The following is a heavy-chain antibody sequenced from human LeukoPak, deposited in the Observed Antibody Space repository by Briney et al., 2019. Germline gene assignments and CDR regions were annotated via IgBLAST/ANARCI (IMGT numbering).Heavy chain of an antibody. CDR3: ARDDYYYDSSASNYYFDY. Sequence: ASVKVSCKTSGYTFSGYYIHWVRQAPRQGLEWMGWINPNSGGTYYAQKFQGRVTMTRDTSIKTAYMELNRLTSDDTAVYYCARDDYYYDSSASNYYFDYWGQGTLVTVSS. D-gene: IGHD3-22*01. V-gene: IGHV1-2*02. CDR1: GYTFSGYY. CDR2: INPNSGGT. J-gene: IGHJ4*02.